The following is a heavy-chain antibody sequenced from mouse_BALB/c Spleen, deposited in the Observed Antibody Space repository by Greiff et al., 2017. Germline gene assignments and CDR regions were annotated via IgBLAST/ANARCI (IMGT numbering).Heavy chain of an antibody. Sequence: DVQLVESGGGLVQPGGSLKLSCAASGFTFSSYTMSWVRQTPEKRLEWVAYISNGGGSTYYPDTVKGRFTISRDNAKNTLYLQMSSLKSEDTAMYYCAKVDYAYYYAMDYWGQGTSVTVSS. CDR1: GFTFSSYT. V-gene: IGHV5-12-2*01. D-gene: IGHD2-4*01. J-gene: IGHJ4*01. CDR2: ISNGGGST. CDR3: AKVDYAYYYAMDY.